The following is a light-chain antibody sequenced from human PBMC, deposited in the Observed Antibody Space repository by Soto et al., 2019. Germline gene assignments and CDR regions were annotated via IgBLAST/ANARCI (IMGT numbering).Light chain of an antibody. Sequence: DIQMTQSPSSLSASLGDRVTIACRASQSISSYLNWYQHKPGKAPNLLIYAASSLKPGVPSRFSGSGSGTDFTLTISSLQPEDFATYYCQQTYSIPLTFGGGTKVEI. CDR1: QSISSY. CDR3: QQTYSIPLT. V-gene: IGKV1-39*01. CDR2: AAS. J-gene: IGKJ4*01.